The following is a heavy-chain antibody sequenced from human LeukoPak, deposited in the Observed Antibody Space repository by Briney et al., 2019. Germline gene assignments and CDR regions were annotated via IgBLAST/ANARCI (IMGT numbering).Heavy chain of an antibody. J-gene: IGHJ4*02. D-gene: IGHD1-1*01. CDR2: INESGAT. CDR3: ARYVPVKTGPTRASFDY. V-gene: IGHV4-34*01. Sequence: SETLSLTCSVYGGSFNDYDWSWVRQAPGRGLQWIGEINESGATNCDPSLKSRVTMSIDTSKSQFFLSLRSVTAADTAVYFCARYVPVKTGPTRASFDYWGQGILVSVSS. CDR1: GGSFNDYD.